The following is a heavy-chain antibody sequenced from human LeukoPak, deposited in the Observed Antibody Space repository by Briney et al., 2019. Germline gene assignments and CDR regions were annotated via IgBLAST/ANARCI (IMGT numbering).Heavy chain of an antibody. D-gene: IGHD6-19*01. CDR1: GFTFSDYY. Sequence: GGSLRLSCAASGFTFSDYYMSWIRQAPGKGLEWVSYISSSGSNRYYGDSTKGRFTISRDNAKKSVYLQINSLRAEDTAVYYCARDWYHSVAKVPLFDYLGQGTLVTVSS. V-gene: IGHV3-11*04. CDR2: ISSSGSNR. J-gene: IGHJ4*02. CDR3: ARDWYHSVAKVPLFDY.